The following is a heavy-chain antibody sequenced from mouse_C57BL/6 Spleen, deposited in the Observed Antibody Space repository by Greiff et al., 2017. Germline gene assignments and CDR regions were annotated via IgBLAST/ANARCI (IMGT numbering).Heavy chain of an antibody. CDR3: ARDSKGTIAY. CDR2: ISDGGSYT. D-gene: IGHD2-5*01. V-gene: IGHV5-4*01. CDR1: GFTFSSYA. Sequence: EVKLMESGGGLVKPGGSLKLSCAASGFTFSSYAMSWVRQTPEKRLEGVATISDGGSYTYYPDNVKGRFTISRDNAKNNLYLQMSHLKSEDTAMYYCARDSKGTIAYWGQGTLVTVSA. J-gene: IGHJ3*01.